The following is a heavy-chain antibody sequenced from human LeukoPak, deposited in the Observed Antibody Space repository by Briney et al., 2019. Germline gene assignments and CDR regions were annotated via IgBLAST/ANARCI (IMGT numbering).Heavy chain of an antibody. D-gene: IGHD4-17*01. Sequence: PGGSLRLSCAASGFTVSSNYMSWVRQAPGKGLEWVSVIYSGGSTYYADSVKGRFTISRDNAKNSLYLQLNSLRPEDTALYYCSTEPRSLLYWGHGTLVTVSS. CDR3: STEPRSLLY. V-gene: IGHV3-53*01. J-gene: IGHJ4*01. CDR1: GFTVSSNY. CDR2: IYSGGST.